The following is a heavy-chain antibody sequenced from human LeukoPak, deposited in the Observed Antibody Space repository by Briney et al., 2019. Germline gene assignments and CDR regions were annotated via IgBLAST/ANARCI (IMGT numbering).Heavy chain of an antibody. V-gene: IGHV3-49*04. CDR2: MRSESYGGTT. D-gene: IGHD5-12*01. CDR3: TRVFSGWLPFYFDY. CDR1: GFNFGDFG. Sequence: PGRSLRLSCTASGFNFGDFGMSWVRQAPGKGLEWVSFMRSESYGGTTEYAASVEGRFTSSRDDSKSIVYLEMKSLKTEDTALYFCTRVFSGWLPFYFDYWGQGALVTVSS. J-gene: IGHJ4*02.